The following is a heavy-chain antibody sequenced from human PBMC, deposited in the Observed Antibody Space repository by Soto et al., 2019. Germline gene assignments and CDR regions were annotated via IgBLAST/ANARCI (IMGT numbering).Heavy chain of an antibody. Sequence: GSLRLSCAASGFTFSSYWMHWVRQAPGKGLVWVSRIKSDGSSTSYADSVKGRFSISRDNSKNTLYLQMNSLRAEDTAVYYCAKEIASLVVGWFDPWGQGTLVTVSS. D-gene: IGHD3-3*02. V-gene: IGHV3-74*01. CDR3: AKEIASLVVGWFDP. J-gene: IGHJ5*02. CDR1: GFTFSSYW. CDR2: IKSDGSST.